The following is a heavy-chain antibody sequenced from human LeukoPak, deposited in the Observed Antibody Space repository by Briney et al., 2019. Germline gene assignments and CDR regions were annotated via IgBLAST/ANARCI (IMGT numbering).Heavy chain of an antibody. D-gene: IGHD3-22*01. CDR1: GFTFSNYA. V-gene: IGHV3-23*01. CDR3: AKDPGYDSSARSYFDY. J-gene: IGHJ4*02. CDR2: ISGSGGST. Sequence: PGGSLRLSCAASGFTFSNYAMSWVRQAPGKGLEWVSAISGSGGSTYYADSVKGRFTISRDNSKNTLYLQMNSLRAEDTAVYYCAKDPGYDSSARSYFDYWGQGTLVTVSS.